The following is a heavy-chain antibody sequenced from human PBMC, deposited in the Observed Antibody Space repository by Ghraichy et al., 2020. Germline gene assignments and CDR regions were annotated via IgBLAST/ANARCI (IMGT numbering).Heavy chain of an antibody. Sequence: GESLNISCRGSGYSFSSYWIAWVRQTPGKGLEWMGVIYPSDSDTRYSPSFQGQVTLSADKSIYTAYLQWTSLGASDTAIYYCARVGGHLMDPPLTPHFDYWGQGTLVTVSS. V-gene: IGHV5-51*01. CDR3: ARVGGHLMDPPLTPHFDY. CDR2: IYPSDSDT. J-gene: IGHJ4*02. CDR1: GYSFSSYW. D-gene: IGHD3-10*01.